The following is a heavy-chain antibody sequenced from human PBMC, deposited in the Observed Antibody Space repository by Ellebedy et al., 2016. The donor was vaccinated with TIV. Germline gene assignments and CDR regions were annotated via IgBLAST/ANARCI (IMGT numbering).Heavy chain of an antibody. CDR3: ARVVWQQPVSYALDV. J-gene: IGHJ3*01. V-gene: IGHV4-4*02. CDR1: GGSISSSNW. CDR2: IYHSGST. D-gene: IGHD6-13*01. Sequence: MPSETLSLTCAVSGGSISSSNWWSWVRQPPGKGLEWIGEIYHSGSTNYNPSLKSRVTISVDTSKNQLSLKMSYVTAADTAVYYCARVVWQQPVSYALDVWGQGTMVTVSS.